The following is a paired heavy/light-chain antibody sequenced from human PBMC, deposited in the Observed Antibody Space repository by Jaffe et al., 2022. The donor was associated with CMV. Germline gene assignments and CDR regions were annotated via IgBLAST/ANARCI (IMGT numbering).Light chain of an antibody. V-gene: IGKV1-39*01. CDR3: QQSYSSPFT. CDR2: GAS. J-gene: IGKJ3*01. Sequence: DIQMTQSPSSLSASVGDRVTITCRASQSITGYLNWYQQKLGKAPKVLIYGASNLQSGVPSRFSGSGSGTDFTLTISSLQPEDFATYYCQQSYSSPFTFGPGTKVDI. CDR1: QSITGY.
Heavy chain of an antibody. V-gene: IGHV4-39*01. CDR3: ARTFGDAHRFDY. D-gene: IGHD2-21*02. J-gene: IGHJ4*02. CDR1: GGSISSSHYY. Sequence: QLQLQESGPGLVKPSETLSLTCTVSGGSISSSHYYWGWIRQPPGKGLEWIGNIYYSGNTYYNPSLKSRVTISVDTSKNQFSLKLNSVTAADTAVYYCARTFGDAHRFDYWGQGTLVTVSS. CDR2: IYYSGNT.